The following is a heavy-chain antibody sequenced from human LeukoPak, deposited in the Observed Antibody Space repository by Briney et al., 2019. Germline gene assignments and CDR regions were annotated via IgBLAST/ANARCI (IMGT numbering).Heavy chain of an antibody. D-gene: IGHD2-15*01. CDR3: ARGGTPFDY. CDR1: GYTFTGYY. CDR2: INPNSGGT. Sequence: ASVKVSCKASGYTFTGYYMHWVRQAPGQGLEWMGWINPNSGGTNYAQKFQGRVTITRNTSISTAYMELSSLRSEDTAVYYCARGGTPFDYWGQGTLVTVSS. V-gene: IGHV1-2*02. J-gene: IGHJ4*02.